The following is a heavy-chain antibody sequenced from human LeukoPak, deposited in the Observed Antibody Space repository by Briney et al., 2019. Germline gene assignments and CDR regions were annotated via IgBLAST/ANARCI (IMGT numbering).Heavy chain of an antibody. V-gene: IGHV1-46*01. CDR1: GYTFTSYY. D-gene: IGHD3-9*01. CDR2: INPSGGST. CDR3: ARTYYDILTGYFGYPHY. J-gene: IGHJ4*02. Sequence: ASVKVSCKASGYTFTSYYMHWVRQAPGQGLEWMGIINPSGGSTSYAQKFQGRVTMTRDTSTSTVYMELSSLRSEDTAVYYCARTYYDILTGYFGYPHYWGQGTLVTVSS.